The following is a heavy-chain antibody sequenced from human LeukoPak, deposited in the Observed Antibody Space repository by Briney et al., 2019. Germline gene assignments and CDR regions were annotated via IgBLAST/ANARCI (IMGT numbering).Heavy chain of an antibody. V-gene: IGHV4-39*01. CDR1: GGSISSSNHY. J-gene: IGHJ4*02. CDR2: VHYTGSA. Sequence: SETLSLTCTVSGGSISSSNHYWDWIRQPPGKGLEWIGSVHYTGSAYYNPSLKSRVTISVDTSKNRFSLKLNSVTAADTAVFYCARHGGATAGRSFDYWGQGALVTVSS. CDR3: ARHGGATAGRSFDY. D-gene: IGHD6-13*01.